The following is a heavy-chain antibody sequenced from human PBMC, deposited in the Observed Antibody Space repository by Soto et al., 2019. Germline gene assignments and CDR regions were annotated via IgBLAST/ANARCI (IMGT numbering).Heavy chain of an antibody. J-gene: IGHJ4*02. V-gene: IGHV4-4*07. CDR2: IDNSGST. Sequence: PSETLSLTCTVSGGSISNYFCNWIRQPAGKGLEWIGRIDNSGSTNYNPSHKSRSTMSAATSRNQFSLKLNSVTAADTAVYYCARGGQDFWSGPFDYWGQGALVTVSS. D-gene: IGHD3-3*01. CDR1: GGSISNYF. CDR3: ARGGQDFWSGPFDY.